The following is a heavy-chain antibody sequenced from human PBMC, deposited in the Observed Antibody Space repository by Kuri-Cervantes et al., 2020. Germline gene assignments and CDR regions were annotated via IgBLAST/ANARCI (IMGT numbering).Heavy chain of an antibody. J-gene: IGHJ5*02. CDR2: INPNSGGT. D-gene: IGHD1-26*01. CDR3: ARGRGGLWELRDNHLKNNWFDP. Sequence: ASVKVSCKASGGTFSSYAISWVRQAPGQGLEWMGWINPNSGGTNYAQKFQGWVTMTRDTSISTAYMELSSLRSEDTAVYYCARGRGGLWELRDNHLKNNWFDPWGQGTLVTVSS. CDR1: GGTFSSYA. V-gene: IGHV1-2*04.